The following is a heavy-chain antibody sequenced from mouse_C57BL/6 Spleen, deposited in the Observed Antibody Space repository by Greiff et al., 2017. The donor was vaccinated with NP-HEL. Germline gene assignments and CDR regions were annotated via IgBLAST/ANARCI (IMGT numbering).Heavy chain of an antibody. CDR2: ILPGSGST. Sequence: VQLQQSGAELMKPGASVKLSCKATGYTFTGYWIEWVKQRPGHGLEWIGEILPGSGSTNYNEKFKGKATFTADTSSNTAYMQLSSLKTDDSAISYGAKGYGISYWYCDVWGTGTTVTVSS. D-gene: IGHD1-1*01. J-gene: IGHJ1*03. V-gene: IGHV1-9*01. CDR3: AKGYGISYWYCDV. CDR1: GYTFTGYW.